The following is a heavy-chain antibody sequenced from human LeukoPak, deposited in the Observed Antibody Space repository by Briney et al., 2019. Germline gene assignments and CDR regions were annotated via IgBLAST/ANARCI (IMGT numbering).Heavy chain of an antibody. D-gene: IGHD6-13*01. J-gene: IGHJ4*02. CDR1: GLTVSSNY. V-gene: IGHV3-53*01. CDR3: AREAQGRQLDY. Sequence: GGSLRLSCAASGLTVSSNYMSWVRQAPGKGLEWVSVIYSGGSTYYADSVKGRFTISRDNSKNTLYLQMNSLRAEDTAVYYCAREAQGRQLDYWGQGTLVTVSS. CDR2: IYSGGST.